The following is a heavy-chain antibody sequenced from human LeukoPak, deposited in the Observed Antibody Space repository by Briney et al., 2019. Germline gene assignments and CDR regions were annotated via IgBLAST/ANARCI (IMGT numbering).Heavy chain of an antibody. J-gene: IGHJ4*02. D-gene: IGHD3-3*01. CDR1: GFTFSDNY. V-gene: IGHV3-11*01. CDR2: ISNSGSST. CDR3: ASKPYDFWSGYADH. Sequence: KAGGSLRLSCVVSGFTFSDNYMSWIRQSPGKGLEWVSYISNSGSSTYYADSVKGRFTISGDNAKNSLYLQMSSLRAEDTAVYYCASKPYDFWSGYADHWGQGTLVTVSS.